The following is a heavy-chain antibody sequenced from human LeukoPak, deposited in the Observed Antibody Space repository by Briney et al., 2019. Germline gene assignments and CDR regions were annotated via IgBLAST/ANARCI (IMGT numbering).Heavy chain of an antibody. Sequence: GGSLRLSCEASGFTFSNYAMSWVRQAPGKGLEWVSAISGSGGSTYYADSVKGRFTISRDNSKNTLYLQMNSLRAEDTAVYYCAKDLRDGYNYVFDYWGQGTLVTVSS. CDR3: AKDLRDGYNYVFDY. J-gene: IGHJ4*02. CDR1: GFTFSNYA. V-gene: IGHV3-23*01. CDR2: ISGSGGST. D-gene: IGHD5-24*01.